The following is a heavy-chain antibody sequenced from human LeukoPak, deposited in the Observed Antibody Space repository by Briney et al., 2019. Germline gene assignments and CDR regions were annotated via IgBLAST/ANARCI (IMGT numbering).Heavy chain of an antibody. Sequence: SETLSLTCTVSGGSISSYYWSWIRQPPGKGLEWIGYIYYSGSTNCNPSLKSRVTISVDTSKNQFSLKLSSVTAADTAVYYCARVMTTVTTFWVGYYYYYMDVWGKGTTVTVSS. D-gene: IGHD4-17*01. CDR1: GGSISSYY. V-gene: IGHV4-59*12. CDR2: IYYSGST. J-gene: IGHJ6*03. CDR3: ARVMTTVTTFWVGYYYYYMDV.